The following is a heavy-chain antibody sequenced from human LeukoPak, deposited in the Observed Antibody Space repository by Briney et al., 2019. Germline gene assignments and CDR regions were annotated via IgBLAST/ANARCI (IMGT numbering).Heavy chain of an antibody. V-gene: IGHV3-23*01. Sequence: PGGSLRLSCAASGFTFGSYGMSWVRQAPGKGLEWVSAISGSGGSTYYADSVKGRFTISRDNAKNSLYLQMNSLRAEDTAVYYCARAYSETYGLGYYYMDVWGKGTTVTISS. CDR3: ARAYSETYGLGYYYMDV. D-gene: IGHD1-26*01. CDR1: GFTFGSYG. J-gene: IGHJ6*03. CDR2: ISGSGGST.